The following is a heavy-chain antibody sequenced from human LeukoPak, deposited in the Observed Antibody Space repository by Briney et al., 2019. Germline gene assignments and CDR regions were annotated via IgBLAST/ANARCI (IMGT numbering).Heavy chain of an antibody. Sequence: GGSLRLSCAASGFTVSSNYMSWVRQAPGKGLEWVSVIYSGGSTYYADSVKGRFTISRDNSKNTLYLQMNSLRAEDTAVYYCASDSGWVRGYAFDIWGQGTMVTVSS. CDR3: ASDSGWVRGYAFDI. J-gene: IGHJ3*02. V-gene: IGHV3-53*01. CDR1: GFTVSSNY. D-gene: IGHD6-19*01. CDR2: IYSGGST.